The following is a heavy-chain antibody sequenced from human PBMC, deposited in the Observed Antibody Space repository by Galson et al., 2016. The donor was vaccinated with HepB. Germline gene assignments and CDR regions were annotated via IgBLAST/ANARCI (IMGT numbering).Heavy chain of an antibody. J-gene: IGHJ4*02. CDR1: GYRFANYW. CDR2: VYPGDSDK. V-gene: IGHV5-51*03. Sequence: QSGAEVKKPGESLKISCKASGYRFANYWIGWVRQMPGKGLEWMGDVYPGDSDKRYSPSFQGQVTISVDKSITTAHLQWNSLKASDTAIYYCARSTFGFDYWGLGTLVTVSS. D-gene: IGHD2/OR15-2a*01. CDR3: ARSTFGFDY.